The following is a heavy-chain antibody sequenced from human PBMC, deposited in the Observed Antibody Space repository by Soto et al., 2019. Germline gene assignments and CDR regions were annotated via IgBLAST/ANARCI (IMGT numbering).Heavy chain of an antibody. CDR2: INPSIGST. J-gene: IGHJ6*02. Sequence: QVQLVQSGAEVKKPGASVKVSCKASGYVFTSSFMHWVRQAPGQGLEWMAMINPSIGSTTYAHKFQGRIAVTTDTSAVTVYMDLSSLRSADTAIYYCAREVNSVIMSGDTEDYSGLDVWGQGTTVIVSS. CDR3: AREVNSVIMSGDTEDYSGLDV. V-gene: IGHV1-46*01. D-gene: IGHD1-26*01. CDR1: GYVFTSSF.